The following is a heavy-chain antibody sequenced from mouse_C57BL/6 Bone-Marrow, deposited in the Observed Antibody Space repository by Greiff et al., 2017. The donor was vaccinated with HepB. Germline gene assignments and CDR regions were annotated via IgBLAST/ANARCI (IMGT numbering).Heavy chain of an antibody. CDR3: SPIYYDYAYAMDY. Sequence: DVQLVESGAELVRPGASVKLSCTASGFNIKDDYMHWVKQRPEQGLEWIGWIDPENGDTEYASKFQGKATITADTSSNTAYLQLSSLTSEDTAVYYCSPIYYDYAYAMDYWGQGTSVTVSS. CDR2: IDPENGDT. D-gene: IGHD2-4*01. CDR1: GFNIKDDY. V-gene: IGHV14-4*01. J-gene: IGHJ4*01.